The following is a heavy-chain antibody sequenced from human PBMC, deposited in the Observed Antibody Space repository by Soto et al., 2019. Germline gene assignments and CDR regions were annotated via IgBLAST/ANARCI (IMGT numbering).Heavy chain of an antibody. J-gene: IGHJ3*02. D-gene: IGHD3-22*01. CDR3: ANNYYDSSGYYPSAFGI. CDR1: GFTFSSYA. Sequence: GGSLRLSCAASGFTFSSYAMSWVRQAPGKGLEWVSAISGSGGSTYYADSVKGRFTISRDNSKNTLYLQMNSLRAEDTAVYYCANNYYDSSGYYPSAFGIWGQGTMVTVSS. CDR2: ISGSGGST. V-gene: IGHV3-23*01.